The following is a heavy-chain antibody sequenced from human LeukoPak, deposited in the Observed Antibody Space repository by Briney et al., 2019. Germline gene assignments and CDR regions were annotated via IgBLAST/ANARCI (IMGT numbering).Heavy chain of an antibody. CDR2: ISAYNGNT. V-gene: IGHV1-18*01. J-gene: IGHJ5*02. Sequence: ASVKVSCKASGYAFTSYGISWVRQAPGQGLEWMGWISAYNGNTNCAQKLQGRVTMTTDTSTSTAYMELRSLRSDDTAVYYCARVPGSNSSHNWFDPWGQGTLVTVSS. D-gene: IGHD6-13*01. CDR3: ARVPGSNSSHNWFDP. CDR1: GYAFTSYG.